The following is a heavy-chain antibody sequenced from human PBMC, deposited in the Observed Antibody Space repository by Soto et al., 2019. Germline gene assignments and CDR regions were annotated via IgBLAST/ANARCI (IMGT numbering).Heavy chain of an antibody. D-gene: IGHD6-19*01. V-gene: IGHV3-23*05. Sequence: EVQLLESGGGLVQPGGSLRLSCAASGFTFNAYAMSWVRQAPGKGLEWVSAIGSDGTAIQYADSVTGRFTISKDNSKDTLYLQINSLRVEDTGVYYCAKPGLTVAGTRYFDRWGQGTLVTVSS. J-gene: IGHJ4*02. CDR2: IGSDGTAI. CDR3: AKPGLTVAGTRYFDR. CDR1: GFTFNAYA.